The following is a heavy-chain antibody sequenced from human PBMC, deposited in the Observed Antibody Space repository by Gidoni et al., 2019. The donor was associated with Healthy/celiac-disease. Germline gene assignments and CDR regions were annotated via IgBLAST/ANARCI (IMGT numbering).Heavy chain of an antibody. J-gene: IGHJ6*02. CDR2: IIPILGIA. CDR1: GGTFSSYA. D-gene: IGHD3-9*01. Sequence: QVQLVQSGAEVKKPGSSVKVSCKASGGTFSSYAISWVRQAPGQGLEWMGRIIPILGIANYAQKFQGRVTITADKSTSTAYMELSSLRSEDTAVYYCARETRHYDILTGHYYYYGMDVWGQGTTVTVSS. V-gene: IGHV1-69*04. CDR3: ARETRHYDILTGHYYYYGMDV.